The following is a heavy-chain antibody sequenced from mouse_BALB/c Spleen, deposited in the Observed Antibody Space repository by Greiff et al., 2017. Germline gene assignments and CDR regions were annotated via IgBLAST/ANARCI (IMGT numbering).Heavy chain of an antibody. V-gene: IGHV2-2*02. CDR3: ARPSAYYGKGFAY. Sequence: VKLVESGPGLVQPSQSLSITCTVSGFSLTSYGVHWVRQSPGKGLEWLGVIWSGGSTDYNAAFISRLSISKDNSKSQVFFKMNSLQANDTAIYYCARPSAYYGKGFAYWGQGTLVTVSA. CDR2: IWSGGST. CDR1: GFSLTSYG. J-gene: IGHJ3*01. D-gene: IGHD2-10*01.